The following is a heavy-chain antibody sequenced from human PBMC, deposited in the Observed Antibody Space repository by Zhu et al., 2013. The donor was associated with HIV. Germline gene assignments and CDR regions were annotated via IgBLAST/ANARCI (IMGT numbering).Heavy chain of an antibody. V-gene: IGHV1-18*01. D-gene: IGHD6-6*01. CDR3: ARKAARPFDY. CDR1: GYTFTRYG. J-gene: IGHJ4*02. CDR2: ISAYSGNT. Sequence: QVQLVQSGAEVKKAGASVKVSCKASGYTFTRYGISWVRQAPGQRLEWMGWISAYSGNTNYARKLQDRITMTTDTVTNTAYMELSSLTSEDTAVYYCARKAARPFDYWGQGTLVTVSS.